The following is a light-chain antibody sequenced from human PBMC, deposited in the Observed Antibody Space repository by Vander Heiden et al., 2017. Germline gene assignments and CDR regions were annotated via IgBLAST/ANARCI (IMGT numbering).Light chain of an antibody. J-gene: IGKJ5*01. CDR2: GAS. Sequence: EIVMTQSPATLSVSPGERATLSCRASQSVSSNLDWYQQKPGQAPRLLIYGASTRATGIPARFSGSGSGTEFTLTISSLQSEDFAVYYWQQDNNSHHFGQGTRLEI. V-gene: IGKV3-15*01. CDR1: QSVSSN. CDR3: QQDNNSHH.